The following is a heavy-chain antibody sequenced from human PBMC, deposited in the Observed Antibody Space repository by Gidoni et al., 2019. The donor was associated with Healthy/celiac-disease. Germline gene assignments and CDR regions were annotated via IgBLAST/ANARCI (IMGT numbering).Heavy chain of an antibody. CDR3: ARVGDYYGMDV. Sequence: QVQLVESGGGVVQPGGSLRTSCAASGFTFSSYGMHWVRQAPGKGLEWVAVIWYDGSNKYYADSVKGRFTISRDNSKNTLYLQMNSLRAEDTAVYYCARVGDYYGMDVWGQGTTVTVSS. V-gene: IGHV3-33*01. CDR1: GFTFSSYG. J-gene: IGHJ6*02. D-gene: IGHD2-15*01. CDR2: IWYDGSNK.